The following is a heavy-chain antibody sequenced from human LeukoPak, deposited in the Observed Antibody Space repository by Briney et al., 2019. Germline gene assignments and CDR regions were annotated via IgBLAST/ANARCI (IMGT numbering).Heavy chain of an antibody. CDR3: AKGNSGWQQVFDY. CDR1: GFTFSSYG. CDR2: ISGSGGST. D-gene: IGHD6-19*01. V-gene: IGHV3-23*01. J-gene: IGHJ4*02. Sequence: PGGSLGLSCAASGFTFSSYGMSWVRQAPGKGLEWVSAISGSGGSTYYADSVKGRFTISRDNSKNTLYLQMNSLRAEDTAVYYCAKGNSGWQQVFDYWGQGTLVTVSS.